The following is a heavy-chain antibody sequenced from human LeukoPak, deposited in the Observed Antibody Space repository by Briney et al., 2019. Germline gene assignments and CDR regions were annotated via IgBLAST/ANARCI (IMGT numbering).Heavy chain of an antibody. CDR2: INAGNGNT. V-gene: IGHV1-3*01. J-gene: IGHJ4*02. Sequence: ASVKVSCKASGYTFTSYAMHWVRQAHGQRLEWMGWINAGNGNTKYSQKFQGRVTITRDTSASTAYMELSSLRSEDTAVYYCARNVGSLWFGELFDYWGQGTLVTVSS. D-gene: IGHD3-10*01. CDR3: ARNVGSLWFGELFDY. CDR1: GYTFTSYA.